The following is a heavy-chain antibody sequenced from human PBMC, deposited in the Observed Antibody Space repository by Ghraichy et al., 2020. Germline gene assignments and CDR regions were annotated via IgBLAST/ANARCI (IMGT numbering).Heavy chain of an antibody. CDR1: GFTFSSYS. CDR2: ISSSSSTI. D-gene: IGHD6-6*01. CDR3: ARRGPYSSSPRAAYYYYGMDV. J-gene: IGHJ6*02. Sequence: GGSLRLSCAASGFTFSSYSMNWVRQAPGKGLEWVSYISSSSSTIYYADSVKGRFTISRDNAKNSLYLQMNSLRDEDTAVYYCARRGPYSSSPRAAYYYYGMDVWGQGTTVTVSS. V-gene: IGHV3-48*02.